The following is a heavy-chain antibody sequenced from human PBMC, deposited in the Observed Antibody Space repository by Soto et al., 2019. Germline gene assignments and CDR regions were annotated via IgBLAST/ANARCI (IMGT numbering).Heavy chain of an antibody. V-gene: IGHV4-30-4*01. Sequence: SETLSLTCTVSGGSISSGDYYWSWIRQPPGKGLEWIGYIYYSGSTYYNPSLKSRVTISVDTSKNQFSLKLSSVTAADTAVYYCAGVADDYDSSGYYYYWGEGTLV. CDR2: IYYSGST. CDR3: AGVADDYDSSGYYYY. J-gene: IGHJ4*02. D-gene: IGHD3-22*01. CDR1: GGSISSGDYY.